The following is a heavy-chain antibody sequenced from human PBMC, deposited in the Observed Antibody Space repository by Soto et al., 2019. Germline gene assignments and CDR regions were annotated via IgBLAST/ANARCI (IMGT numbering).Heavy chain of an antibody. CDR2: IKQDGSEK. CDR1: GFTFSSYW. V-gene: IGHV3-7*01. Sequence: EVQLVESGGGLVQPGGSLRLSCAASGFTFSSYWMSWVRQAPGKGLEWVANIKQDGSEKYYVDSVKGRFTIPRDNAKNSLYLQRNSLRAEATAVYYSARDWAYCRSTSCSDEDAFAIWGQGTMVIVSS. J-gene: IGHJ3*02. CDR3: ARDWAYCRSTSCSDEDAFAI. D-gene: IGHD2-2*01.